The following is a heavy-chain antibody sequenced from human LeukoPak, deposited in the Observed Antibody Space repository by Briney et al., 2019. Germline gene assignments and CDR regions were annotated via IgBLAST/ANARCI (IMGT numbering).Heavy chain of an antibody. CDR1: GFTFTSYW. CDR2: IKQDGTEK. Sequence: GGSLRLSCAASGFTFTSYWMSWVRQAPGKGLEWVANIKQDGTEKYYVDSVKGRFTISRDNAKSTLYLQMNSLRAEDTAVYYCARVNTIFGVVMRYFDYWGQGTLVTVSS. J-gene: IGHJ4*02. V-gene: IGHV3-7*04. D-gene: IGHD3-3*01. CDR3: ARVNTIFGVVMRYFDY.